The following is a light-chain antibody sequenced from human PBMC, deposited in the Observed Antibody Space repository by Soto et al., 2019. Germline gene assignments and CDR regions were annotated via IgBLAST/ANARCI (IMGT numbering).Light chain of an antibody. CDR2: GAS. Sequence: IVMTQSPATLSVSPGERATLSCRASQSVSSNLAWYQQKPGQAPRLLIYGASTRATGIPARFSGSGSGTEFTLTISSLQSEDFAVYYRQQYNNWPITFGQGTRL. CDR1: QSVSSN. V-gene: IGKV3-15*01. J-gene: IGKJ5*01. CDR3: QQYNNWPIT.